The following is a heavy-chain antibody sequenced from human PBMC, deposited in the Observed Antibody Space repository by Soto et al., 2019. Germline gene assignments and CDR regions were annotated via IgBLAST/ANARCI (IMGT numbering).Heavy chain of an antibody. CDR2: ILPIFGTP. D-gene: IGHD5-18*01. V-gene: IGHV1-69*13. CDR3: ATPPEALDTAMLKGLAH. CDR1: GGTFSNSA. Sequence: SVKVSCKASGGTFSNSAIISVRQAPGQGLEWMGGILPIFGTPNYAQKFQGRLTISADEFSSTAYMELNILRSEDTAVYYCATPPEALDTAMLKGLAHWGQGSLVKVSS. J-gene: IGHJ4*02.